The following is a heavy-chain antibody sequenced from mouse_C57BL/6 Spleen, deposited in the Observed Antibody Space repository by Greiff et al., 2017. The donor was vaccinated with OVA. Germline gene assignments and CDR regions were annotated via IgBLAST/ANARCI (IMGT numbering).Heavy chain of an antibody. CDR1: GYAFSSSW. Sequence: QVQLKESGPELVKPGASVKISCKASGYAFSSSWMNWVKQRPGKGLEWIGRIYPGDGDTNYNGKFKGKATLTADKSSSTAYMQLSSLTSEDSAVYFCARDDGYYDAMDYWGQGTSVTVSS. CDR2: IYPGDGDT. V-gene: IGHV1-82*01. CDR3: ARDDGYYDAMDY. D-gene: IGHD2-3*01. J-gene: IGHJ4*01.